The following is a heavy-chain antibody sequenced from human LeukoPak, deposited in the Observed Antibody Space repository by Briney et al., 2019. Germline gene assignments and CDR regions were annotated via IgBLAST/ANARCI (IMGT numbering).Heavy chain of an antibody. CDR3: ARDHRQLRYFDWLRSGWFDP. Sequence: ASVKVSCKASGYTFTSYAMNWVRQAPGQGLEWMGWINTNTGNPTYAQGFTGRFVFSSDTSVSTAYLQISSLKAEDTAVYYCARDHRQLRYFDWLRSGWFDPWGQGTLVTVSS. CDR1: GYTFTSYA. D-gene: IGHD3-9*01. CDR2: INTNTGNP. V-gene: IGHV7-4-1*02. J-gene: IGHJ5*02.